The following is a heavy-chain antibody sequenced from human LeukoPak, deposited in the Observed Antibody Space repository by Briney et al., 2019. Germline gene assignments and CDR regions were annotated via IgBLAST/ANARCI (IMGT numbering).Heavy chain of an antibody. J-gene: IGHJ4*02. CDR1: GGSISSYY. CDR3: AREASSSPALSV. Sequence: SETLSLTCTVSGGSISSYYWSWIRQPPGKGLEWIGYIYYSGSTNYNPSLKSRVTISVDTSKNQFSLKLSSVTAADTAVYYCAREASSSPALSVWGQGTLVTVSS. D-gene: IGHD6-13*01. V-gene: IGHV4-59*01. CDR2: IYYSGST.